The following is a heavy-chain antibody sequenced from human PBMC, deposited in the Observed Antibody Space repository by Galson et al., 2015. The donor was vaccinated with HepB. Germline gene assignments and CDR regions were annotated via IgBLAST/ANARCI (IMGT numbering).Heavy chain of an antibody. CDR3: AREGMTAVTNFDY. CDR1: GFTFSDYG. CDR2: IWYDGSNK. D-gene: IGHD4-17*01. Sequence: SLRLSCAASGFTFSDYGMHWVRQAPGKGLEWLAVIWYDGSNKYYADSLKGRLTISRDNSKNTLYLQMSSLRAEDTAVYYCAREGMTAVTNFDYWGQGTPVTVSS. J-gene: IGHJ4*02. V-gene: IGHV3-33*01.